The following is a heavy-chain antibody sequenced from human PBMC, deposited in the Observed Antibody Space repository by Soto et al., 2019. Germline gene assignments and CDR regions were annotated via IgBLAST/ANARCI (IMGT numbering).Heavy chain of an antibody. CDR1: GFTFSSYA. D-gene: IGHD3-22*01. CDR3: AKDLDYYDSSGYKPEYFQH. J-gene: IGHJ1*01. Sequence: AGGSLRLSCAASGFTFSSYAMSWVRQAPGKGLEWVSAISGSGGSTYYADSVKGRFTISRDDSKNTLYLQMNSLRAEDTAVYYCAKDLDYYDSSGYKPEYFQHWGQGTLVTVSS. CDR2: ISGSGGST. V-gene: IGHV3-23*01.